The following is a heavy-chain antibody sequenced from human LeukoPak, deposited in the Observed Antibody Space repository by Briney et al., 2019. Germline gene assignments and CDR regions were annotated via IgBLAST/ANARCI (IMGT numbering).Heavy chain of an antibody. CDR3: ASVFDS. V-gene: IGHV3-21*01. CDR1: GFTFSSYS. J-gene: IGHJ4*02. CDR2: ITRSNYI. Sequence: GGSLRLSCAASGFTFSSYSMNWVRQAPGKGLEWVSSITRSNYIYYADSVKGRFTISRDNAKNTVYLQMSSLRAEDTAVYYCASVFDSWGQGRLVTVSS.